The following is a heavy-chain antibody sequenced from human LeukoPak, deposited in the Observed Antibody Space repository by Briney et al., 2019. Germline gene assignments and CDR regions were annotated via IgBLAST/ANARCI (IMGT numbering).Heavy chain of an antibody. CDR2: IGTAGEI. D-gene: IGHD3-10*01. Sequence: GGSLRLSCAASGFTFSSYDIHRVRQGTGKGLEWVSGIGTAGEIYYPGSVKCRFTISRENAKNSLYLQMNSLRAEDTAVYYCAKEVGQPHARYYFDYWGQGTLVTVSS. CDR1: GFTFSSYD. V-gene: IGHV3-13*01. CDR3: AKEVGQPHARYYFDY. J-gene: IGHJ4*02.